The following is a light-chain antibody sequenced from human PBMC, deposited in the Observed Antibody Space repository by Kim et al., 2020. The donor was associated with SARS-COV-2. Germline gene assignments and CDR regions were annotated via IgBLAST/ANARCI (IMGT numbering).Light chain of an antibody. J-gene: IGLJ3*02. CDR2: VNSDGSH. CDR1: RDHTNYA. Sequence: QPVLTQSPSASASLGASVKPTCILSRDHTNYAIAWHQQQPEKGPRFLMKVNSDGSHIRGAGIPGRFSGSSSGAERYLTISSLQSEDEADYYCQTWGPGIRVFGGGTKVTVL. V-gene: IGLV4-69*01. CDR3: QTWGPGIRV.